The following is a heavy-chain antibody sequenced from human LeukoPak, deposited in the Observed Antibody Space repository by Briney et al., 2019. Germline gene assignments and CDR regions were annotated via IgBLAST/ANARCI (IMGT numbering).Heavy chain of an antibody. J-gene: IGHJ4*02. CDR1: GGSISSSSYY. Sequence: SETLSLTCTVSGGSISSSSYYWGWIRQPPGKGLEWIGSIYYSGSTYYNPSLKSRVTISVDTSKNQFSLKLSSVTAADTAVYYCATYGGNAGAHYFGYWGQGTLVAVSS. V-gene: IGHV4-39*01. D-gene: IGHD4-23*01. CDR3: ATYGGNAGAHYFGY. CDR2: IYYSGST.